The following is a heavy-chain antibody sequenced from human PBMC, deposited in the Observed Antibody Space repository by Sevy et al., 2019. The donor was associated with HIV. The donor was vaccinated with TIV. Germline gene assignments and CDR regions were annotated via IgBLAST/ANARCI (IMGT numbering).Heavy chain of an antibody. J-gene: IGHJ6*02. Sequence: RGYLRLSCAASGFTFTYAWMTWVRQAPGKGLERVGRIKSSADGGTTEYAAPVKGRFTISRDDSKNTLYLQMNSLRSEDTGVYYCSTHPIILLLVTDGKDVWGQGTTVTVSS. D-gene: IGHD2-8*01. V-gene: IGHV3-15*01. CDR1: GFTFTYAW. CDR3: STHPIILLLVTDGKDV. CDR2: IKSSADGGTT.